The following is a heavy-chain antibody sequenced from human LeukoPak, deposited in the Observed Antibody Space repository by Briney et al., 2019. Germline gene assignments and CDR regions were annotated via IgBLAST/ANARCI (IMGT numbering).Heavy chain of an antibody. J-gene: IGHJ4*02. D-gene: IGHD3-22*01. CDR2: ISSKSSYI. CDR1: GFVFSAYG. Sequence: GGSLRLSCAASGFVFSAYGMTWVRQGPGKGLEWVSSISSKSSYIYYADSVKGRFTVSRDNAENSVTLQMNSLRAEDAAVYYCVRGAPGNYFDSSGFYLIGGHSDYWGQGTLVTVSS. V-gene: IGHV3-21*01. CDR3: VRGAPGNYFDSSGFYLIGGHSDY.